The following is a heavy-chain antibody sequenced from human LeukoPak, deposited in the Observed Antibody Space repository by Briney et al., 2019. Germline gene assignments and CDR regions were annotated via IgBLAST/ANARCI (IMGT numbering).Heavy chain of an antibody. CDR3: ARISPRRGITMVRGAFDI. CDR1: GGSISSSNW. D-gene: IGHD3-10*01. CDR2: IYHSGST. J-gene: IGHJ3*02. Sequence: SETLSLTCAVSGGSISSSNWWSWVRQPPGKGLEWIGEIYHSGSTNYNPSLKSRVTISVDKSKNQFSLKLSSVTAADTAVYYCARISPRRGITMVRGAFDIWGQGTMVTVSS. V-gene: IGHV4-4*02.